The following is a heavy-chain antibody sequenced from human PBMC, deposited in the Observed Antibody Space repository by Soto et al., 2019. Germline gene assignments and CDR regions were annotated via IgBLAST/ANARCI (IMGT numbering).Heavy chain of an antibody. CDR1: GYRLSDYY. CDR2: INPNSGGT. Sequence: GASVKVSCKASGYRLSDYYMHWVRQAPGQGLEWMGWINPNSGGTRYAQKFQGRVTLTLDTAVAVGYMELTGLTSDDTAVYYCARVRAARPDYSHYGMDVWGQGTTVTVSS. J-gene: IGHJ6*02. CDR3: ARVRAARPDYSHYGMDV. V-gene: IGHV1-2*02. D-gene: IGHD2-15*01.